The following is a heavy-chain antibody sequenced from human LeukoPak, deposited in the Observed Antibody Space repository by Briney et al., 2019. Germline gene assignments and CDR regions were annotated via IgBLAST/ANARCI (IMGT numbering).Heavy chain of an antibody. CDR2: INHSGST. J-gene: IGHJ4*02. D-gene: IGHD3-3*01. CDR1: GGSFSGYY. V-gene: IGHV4-34*01. CDR3: ARDDFWSGYYSFDY. Sequence: SETLSLTCAVYGGSFSGYYWSWIRQPPGKGLEWIGEINHSGSTNYNPSLKSRVTISVDTSKNQFSLKLSSVTAADTAVYYCARDDFWSGYYSFDYWGQGTLVTVSS.